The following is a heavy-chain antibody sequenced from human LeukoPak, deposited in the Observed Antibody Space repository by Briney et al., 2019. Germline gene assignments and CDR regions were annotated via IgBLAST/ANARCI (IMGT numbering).Heavy chain of an antibody. D-gene: IGHD6-25*01. CDR2: IYHTGST. Sequence: SGTLSLTCTVSGGSISSYYWRWLRQPPGKGLEWIANIYHTGSTNYNPSLSSRVTISIDTAKNQFSLKLTSVTTADTAVYYCARRGRNSSGWQDYLWGQGTLVTVSS. CDR1: GGSISSYY. CDR3: ARRGRNSSGWQDYL. V-gene: IGHV4-59*01. J-gene: IGHJ4*02.